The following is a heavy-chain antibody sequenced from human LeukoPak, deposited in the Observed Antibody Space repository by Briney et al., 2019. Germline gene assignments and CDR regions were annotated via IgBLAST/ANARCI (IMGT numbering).Heavy chain of an antibody. J-gene: IGHJ6*02. D-gene: IGHD2-8*01. V-gene: IGHV3-30*18. CDR3: AKDLSESSNGSGMDV. CDR2: ISNDGNKR. Sequence: PGRSLRLSCAASGFIFSSYGMHWVRQAPAKGLEWVAVISNDGNKRDFADSVKGRFTISRDTSKNTLYLQMNSLRAEDTAVYYCAKDLSESSNGSGMDVWGQGTTVPVSS. CDR1: GFIFSSYG.